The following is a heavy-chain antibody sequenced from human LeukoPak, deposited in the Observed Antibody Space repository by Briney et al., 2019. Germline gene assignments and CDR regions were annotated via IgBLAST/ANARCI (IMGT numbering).Heavy chain of an antibody. CDR1: GGTFSSYT. CDR2: IIPILGIA. CDR3: AGGSNYFSLGFGY. J-gene: IGHJ4*02. Sequence: ATVKVSCKASGGTFSSYTISWVRQAPGQGLEWMGRIIPILGIANYAQKFQGRVTITADKSTSTAYMELSSLRSEDTAVYYCAGGSNYFSLGFGYWGQGTLVTVSS. V-gene: IGHV1-69*02. D-gene: IGHD4-11*01.